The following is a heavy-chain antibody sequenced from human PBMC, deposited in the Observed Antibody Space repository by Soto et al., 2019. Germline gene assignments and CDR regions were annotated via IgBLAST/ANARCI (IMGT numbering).Heavy chain of an antibody. CDR2: ISAYNGNT. CDR3: ARDYLLGVLRYFDRVGLFDY. V-gene: IGHV1-18*01. CDR1: GYTFTSYG. Sequence: QVQLVQSGAEVKKPGASVKVSCKASGYTFTSYGISWVRQAPGQGLEWMGWISAYNGNTNYAQKLQGRVTMTTDTSTSTTYMELRSLRSDDTAVYYCARDYLLGVLRYFDRVGLFDYWGQGTLVTVSS. D-gene: IGHD3-9*01. J-gene: IGHJ4*02.